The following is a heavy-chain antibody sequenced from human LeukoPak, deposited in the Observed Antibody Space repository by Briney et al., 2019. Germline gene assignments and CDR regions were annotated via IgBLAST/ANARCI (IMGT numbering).Heavy chain of an antibody. D-gene: IGHD1-26*01. V-gene: IGHV3-23*01. CDR3: AKYGIVGATRGGGYFDY. J-gene: IGHJ4*02. CDR1: GFTFSSYA. Sequence: GGSLRLSCAASGFTFSSYAMSWVRQAPGKGLEWVSAISGSGGSTYYAGSVKGRFTISRDNSKNTLYLQMNSLRAEDTAVYYCAKYGIVGATRGGGYFDYWGQGTLVTVSP. CDR2: ISGSGGST.